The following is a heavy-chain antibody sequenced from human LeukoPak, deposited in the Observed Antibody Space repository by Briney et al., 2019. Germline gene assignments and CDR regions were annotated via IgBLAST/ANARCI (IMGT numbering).Heavy chain of an antibody. CDR2: INPNSGGT. V-gene: IGHV1-2*02. J-gene: IGHJ4*02. CDR1: GYTFTGHY. CDR3: ARVDYCTKGVCINFDL. D-gene: IGHD2-8*01. Sequence: ASVKVSCKASGYTFTGHYIHWIRQAPGQGLEWMGWINPNSGGTKYAQKFQGRLTVTRDTSTSTAYMELSGLRADGAAAYYCARVDYCTKGVCINFDLWGQGTLVTVSS.